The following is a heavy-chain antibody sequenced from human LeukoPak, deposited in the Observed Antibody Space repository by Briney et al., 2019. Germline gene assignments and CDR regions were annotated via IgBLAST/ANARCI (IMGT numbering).Heavy chain of an antibody. D-gene: IGHD6-13*01. CDR1: GGSISSYY. Sequence: PSETLSLTCTVSGGSISSYYWSWIRQPAGKGLEWIGRIYTSGSTNYNPSLKSRVTMSVDTSKNQFSLKLSSVTAADTAVYYCARDYSAAGLYYYYYYMDVWGKGTTVTVSS. V-gene: IGHV4-4*07. J-gene: IGHJ6*03. CDR2: IYTSGST. CDR3: ARDYSAAGLYYYYYYMDV.